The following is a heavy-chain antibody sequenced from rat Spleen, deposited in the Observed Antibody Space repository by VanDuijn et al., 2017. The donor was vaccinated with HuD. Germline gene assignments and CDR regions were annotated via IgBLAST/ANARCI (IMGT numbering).Heavy chain of an antibody. J-gene: IGHJ2*01. V-gene: IGHV1-57*01. CDR3: ARDTIAPDY. Sequence: QVQLQQSGTELAKPGSSVKISCKASGYTFTRNNMSWIKQTTGQGLEYIGYIQTGSGCTYYNEKFKGKATLTADKSSSTAFMRLSSLTPEDTAVYYCARDTIAPDYWGQGVMVTVSS. CDR1: GYTFTRNN. D-gene: IGHD1-2*01. CDR2: IQTGSGCT.